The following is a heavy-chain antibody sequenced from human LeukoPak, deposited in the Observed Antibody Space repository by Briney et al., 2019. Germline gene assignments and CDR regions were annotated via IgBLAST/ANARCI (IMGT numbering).Heavy chain of an antibody. CDR3: ARNRTTTERKGNWFDP. D-gene: IGHD1-7*01. Sequence: GGSLRLSCAASGFIFSDYSMGWIRQAPGKGLEWVSYISSSSFYTHYADSVKGRFTISRDNAKNSLYLQMNSLRAEDTAVYYCARNRTTTERKGNWFDPWGQGTLVTVSS. J-gene: IGHJ5*02. CDR2: ISSSSFYT. V-gene: IGHV3-11*03. CDR1: GFIFSDYS.